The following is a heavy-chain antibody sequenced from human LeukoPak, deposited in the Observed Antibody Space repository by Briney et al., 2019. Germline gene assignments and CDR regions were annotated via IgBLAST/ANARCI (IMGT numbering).Heavy chain of an antibody. J-gene: IGHJ4*02. V-gene: IGHV3-23*01. Sequence: GGSLRLSCAASGFTFGRYAMRWVRQAPGKAREWVSAISGSGGSTYYADSVKGRFTISRDNSKNTLYLQMNSLRAEDTAVYYCAKDREWFDYWGQGTLGTVSS. CDR1: GFTFGRYA. CDR3: AKDREWFDY. D-gene: IGHD3-3*01. CDR2: ISGSGGST.